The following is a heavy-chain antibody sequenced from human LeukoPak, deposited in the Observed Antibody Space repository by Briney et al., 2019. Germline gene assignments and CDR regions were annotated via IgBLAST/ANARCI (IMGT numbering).Heavy chain of an antibody. CDR1: GGSISSGDYY. CDR3: ARGPEYCSGGSCLFDY. Sequence: PSETLSLTCTVSGGSISSGDYYWSWIRQPPGKGLEWIGYIYYSGSTYYNPSLKSRVTISVDTSKNQFSLKLSSVTAADTAVYYCARGPEYCSGGSCLFDYWGQGTLVTVSS. CDR2: IYYSGST. J-gene: IGHJ4*02. D-gene: IGHD2-15*01. V-gene: IGHV4-30-4*01.